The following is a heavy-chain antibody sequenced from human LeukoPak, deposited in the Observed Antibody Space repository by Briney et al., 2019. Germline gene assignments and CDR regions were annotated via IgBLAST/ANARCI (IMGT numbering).Heavy chain of an antibody. CDR1: GITLSNYG. CDR2: LSGSGGGT. D-gene: IGHD6-13*01. CDR3: ARAPRGYSSSWYGPPVY. V-gene: IGHV3-23*01. Sequence: GGSLRLSCAVSGITLSNYGMSWVRQAPGKGLEWVAGLSGSGGGTNYADSVQGRFTISRDNPKNTLYLQMNSLRAEDTAVYYCARAPRGYSSSWYGPPVYWGQGTLVTVSS. J-gene: IGHJ4*02.